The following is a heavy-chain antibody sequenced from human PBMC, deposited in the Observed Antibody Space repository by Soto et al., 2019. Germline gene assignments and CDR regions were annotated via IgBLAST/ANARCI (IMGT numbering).Heavy chain of an antibody. CDR3: ARGASLSPADYYDSSGSDY. D-gene: IGHD3-22*01. Sequence: ASVKVSCKASGYTFTSYDINWVRQATGQGLEWMGWMNPNSGNTGYAHKFQGRVTMTRNTSISTAYMELSSLRSEDTAVYYCARGASLSPADYYDSSGSDYWGQGTLVTVSS. V-gene: IGHV1-8*01. CDR1: GYTFTSYD. CDR2: MNPNSGNT. J-gene: IGHJ4*02.